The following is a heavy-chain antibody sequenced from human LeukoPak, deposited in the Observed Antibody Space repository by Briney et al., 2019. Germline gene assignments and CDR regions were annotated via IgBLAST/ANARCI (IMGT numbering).Heavy chain of an antibody. V-gene: IGHV1-2*02. CDR1: GYTFIGYY. J-gene: IGHJ4*02. CDR2: INPNGGRI. CDR3: ARSSQRIATSPDFDI. D-gene: IGHD2-2*01. Sequence: ASVKVSCKASGYTFIGYYLHWVRRRPGQGLEWMGWINPNGGRIKYSENFQGRVTLTRDTSISTAYMELNRLGPDDTGLYYCARSSQRIATSPDFDIWGQGTLVSVSS.